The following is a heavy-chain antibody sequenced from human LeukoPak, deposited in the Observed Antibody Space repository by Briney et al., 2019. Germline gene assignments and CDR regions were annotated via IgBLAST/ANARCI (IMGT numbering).Heavy chain of an antibody. D-gene: IGHD3-10*01. J-gene: IGHJ4*02. CDR1: GGSISSYY. CDR2: IYYSGST. Sequence: PSESLSLTCTVSGGSISSYYWSWIRQPPGKGLEWIGYIYYSGSTNYNPSLKSRVTTTVDTSKNQFSLKLSSVTAADTAVYYCARSVRGVILFDYWGQGPLVTVSS. V-gene: IGHV4-59*08. CDR3: ARSVRGVILFDY.